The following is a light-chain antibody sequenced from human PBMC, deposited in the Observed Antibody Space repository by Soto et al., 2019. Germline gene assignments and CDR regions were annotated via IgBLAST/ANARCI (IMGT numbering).Light chain of an antibody. V-gene: IGKV1-16*02. CDR1: QGIGNF. Sequence: DIRMTQSPPSLSASVGDTITITCRASQGIGNFLAWLHQKPGKPPKSLIYGASTLQSGVPAKFSGSGSETDFTLTISSLQPDDIGNYFCLQYSSYPWAFGQGTKVEIK. CDR3: LQYSSYPWA. CDR2: GAS. J-gene: IGKJ1*01.